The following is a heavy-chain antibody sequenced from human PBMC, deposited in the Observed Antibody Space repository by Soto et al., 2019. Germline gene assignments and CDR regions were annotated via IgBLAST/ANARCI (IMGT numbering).Heavy chain of an antibody. CDR3: SKDKWELSYYFDY. CDR1: GITFDDYA. CDR2: ISWNSGNI. Sequence: EVQLVESGGGLVQPGRSLRLSCAASGITFDDYAMHWVRQAPGKGLEWVSGISWNSGNIGYADSVKGRFTISRDNVKNSLYLQMNRLRAEDTVLYYCSKDKWELSYYFDYWGQGTLITVST. V-gene: IGHV3-9*01. J-gene: IGHJ4*02. D-gene: IGHD1-26*01.